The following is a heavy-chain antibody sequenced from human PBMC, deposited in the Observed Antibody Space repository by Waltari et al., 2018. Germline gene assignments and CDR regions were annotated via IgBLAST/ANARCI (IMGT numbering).Heavy chain of an antibody. D-gene: IGHD1-26*01. CDR1: GGSISSYY. Sequence: QVQLQESGPGLVKPSETLSLTCTVSGGSISSYYWSWIRQPPGKGLEWIGYIYYSGSTNYNPSLKSRVTISVDTSKNQFSLKLSSVTAADTAVYYCARVIVGVTSYFDYWGQGTLVTVSS. V-gene: IGHV4-59*01. CDR3: ARVIVGVTSYFDY. CDR2: IYYSGST. J-gene: IGHJ4*02.